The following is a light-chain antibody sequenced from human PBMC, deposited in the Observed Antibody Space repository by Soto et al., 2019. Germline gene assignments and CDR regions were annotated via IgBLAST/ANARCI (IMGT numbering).Light chain of an antibody. V-gene: IGKV1-17*01. Sequence: IRRTQSPWSLAASGEGRVTVTCRASQGIRNDLGWYQQKPGKAPKRLIYAASSLQSGVQSRFSGRGSATDSTFPLSRPHPQAFAPPYCLQHNTYAATFAQGTKVDIK. CDR3: LQHNTYAAT. CDR2: AAS. CDR1: QGIRND. J-gene: IGKJ1*01.